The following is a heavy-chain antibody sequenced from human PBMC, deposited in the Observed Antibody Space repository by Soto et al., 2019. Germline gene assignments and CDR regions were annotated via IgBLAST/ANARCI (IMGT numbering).Heavy chain of an antibody. J-gene: IGHJ6*03. CDR2: IIPILGIA. Sequence: ASVKVSCKASGGTFSSYTISWVRQAPGQGLEWMGRIIPILGIANYAQKFQGRVTITADKSTSTAYMELSSLRSEDTAVYYCARTVDTAMVSYYMDVWGKGTTVTVSS. CDR1: GGTFSSYT. CDR3: ARTVDTAMVSYYMDV. D-gene: IGHD5-18*01. V-gene: IGHV1-69*02.